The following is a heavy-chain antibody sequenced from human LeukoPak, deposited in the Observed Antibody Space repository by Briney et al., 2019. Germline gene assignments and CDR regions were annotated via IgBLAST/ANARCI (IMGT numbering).Heavy chain of an antibody. CDR1: GYTFTSYG. CDR3: ARGVGATTYIDS. CDR2: IIPIFGTA. J-gene: IGHJ4*02. V-gene: IGHV1-69*13. D-gene: IGHD1-26*01. Sequence: VASVKVSCRASGYTFTSYGISWVRQAPGQGLEWMGGIIPIFGTANYAQKFQGRVTITADESTSTAYMELSSLRSEDTAVYYCARGVGATTYIDSWGQGTLVTVSS.